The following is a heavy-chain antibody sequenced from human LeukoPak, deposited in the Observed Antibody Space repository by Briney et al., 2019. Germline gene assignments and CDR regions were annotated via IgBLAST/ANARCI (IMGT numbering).Heavy chain of an antibody. CDR1: GYSFTSYW. J-gene: IGHJ5*02. CDR3: VRANYVWGSYRYNWFDP. CDR2: IYPGDSDT. Sequence: GESLKISCKGSGYSFTSYWIGWVRQMPGKGLEWMGIIYPGDSDTKYSPSFQGQVTVSADKSISTAYLQWSSLKASDTAMYYCVRANYVWGSYRYNWFDPWGQGTLVTVSS. V-gene: IGHV5-51*01. D-gene: IGHD3-16*02.